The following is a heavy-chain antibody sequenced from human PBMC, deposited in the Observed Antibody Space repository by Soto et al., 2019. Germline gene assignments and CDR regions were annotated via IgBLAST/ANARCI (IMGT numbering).Heavy chain of an antibody. CDR2: ISANGQGI. J-gene: IGHJ4*02. V-gene: IGHV3-23*01. D-gene: IGHD1-7*01. CDR3: AKDRNYPRDQFHY. Sequence: GGSLRLSCAASGFTFSTYALSWVRQAPGKGLEWVSAISANGQGIYYADSVRGRFTISRDNSKNTIFLHMDSLRAEDTAVYYCAKDRNYPRDQFHYWGQGTLVTVSA. CDR1: GFTFSTYA.